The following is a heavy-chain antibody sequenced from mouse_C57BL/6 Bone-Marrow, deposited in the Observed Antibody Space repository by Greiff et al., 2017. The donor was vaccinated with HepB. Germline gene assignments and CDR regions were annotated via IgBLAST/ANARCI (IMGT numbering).Heavy chain of an antibody. V-gene: IGHV1-4*01. CDR3: ARRRYYYGSSYWYFDV. CDR1: GYTFTSYT. J-gene: IGHJ1*03. Sequence: QVQLQQSGAELARPGASVKMSCKASGYTFTSYTVHWVKQRPGQGLEWIGYINPSSGYTKYNQKFKDKATLTADKSSSTAYMQLSSLTSEDSAVYYCARRRYYYGSSYWYFDVWGTGTTVTVSS. D-gene: IGHD1-1*01. CDR2: INPSSGYT.